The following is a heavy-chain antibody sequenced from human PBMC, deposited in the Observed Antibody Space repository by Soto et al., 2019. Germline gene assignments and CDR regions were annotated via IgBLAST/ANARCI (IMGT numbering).Heavy chain of an antibody. V-gene: IGHV4-39*01. CDR2: IYYSGST. Sequence: PSETLSLTCTVSGGSISSSSYYWGWIRQPPGKGLEWIGSIYYSGSTYYNPSLKSRVTISVDTSKNQFSLKLSSVTAADTAVYYCARLGYYYGSGSYYNVGPYYYCMDVWGKGTTVTVSS. CDR3: ARLGYYYGSGSYYNVGPYYYCMDV. D-gene: IGHD3-10*01. CDR1: GGSISSSSYY. J-gene: IGHJ6*03.